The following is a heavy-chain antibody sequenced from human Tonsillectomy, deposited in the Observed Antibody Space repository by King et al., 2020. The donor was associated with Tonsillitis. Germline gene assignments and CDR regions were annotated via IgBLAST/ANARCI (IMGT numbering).Heavy chain of an antibody. V-gene: IGHV3-23*04. CDR2: ISGCGRGT. CDR1: GCTFYNYA. D-gene: IGHD3-10*01. CDR3: AKDASGSLGRFDP. J-gene: IGHJ5*02. Sequence: DVQLVESGGGLAQPGGSLRLSCAASGCTFYNYAMTWVRQTPGKGLEWVSTISGCGRGTYHADSVQGRFTISRDNSKSTLYLHMNSLRAEDTAIYYCAKDASGSLGRFDPWGQGTLVTVSS.